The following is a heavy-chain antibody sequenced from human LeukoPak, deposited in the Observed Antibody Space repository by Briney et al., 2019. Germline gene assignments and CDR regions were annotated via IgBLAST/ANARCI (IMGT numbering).Heavy chain of an antibody. V-gene: IGHV1-58*02. Sequence: SVKVSCKASGFDFITSVIHWVRQARGQRLEWIGEIIVGSGNTKYAQKFQDRATISRDMSTSTVYVELTSLRSEDTAVYYCAKSGDFYDILTGLDYWGQGTLVTVSS. CDR2: IIVGSGNT. CDR1: GFDFITSV. J-gene: IGHJ4*02. D-gene: IGHD3-9*01. CDR3: AKSGDFYDILTGLDY.